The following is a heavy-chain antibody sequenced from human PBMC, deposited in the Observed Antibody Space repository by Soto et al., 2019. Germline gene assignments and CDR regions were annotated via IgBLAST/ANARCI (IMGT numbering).Heavy chain of an antibody. V-gene: IGHV1-3*01. CDR3: ARGCRVGGVTTSVPHDF. J-gene: IGHJ4*02. CDR1: GYTFTTYA. D-gene: IGHD3-16*01. Sequence: QVQLVQSGAEVKKPGASVKASCKTSGYTFTTYAMHWVRQAPGQRLEWMGWINAGGGDTKYYQRYQGRVTISRDTSASTVYMELSSLTPKATSVYFCARGCRVGGVTTSVPHDFWGQGPLVTVAS. CDR2: INAGGGDT.